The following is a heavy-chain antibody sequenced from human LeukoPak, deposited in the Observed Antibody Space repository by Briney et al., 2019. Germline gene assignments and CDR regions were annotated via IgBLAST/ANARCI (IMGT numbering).Heavy chain of an antibody. Sequence: SETLSLTCTVSGASFNPYYWSWIRQPPGKGLEWFGYIYDSGKTIYNPSLKSRVTISEDTSKNQFSLKLSSVTAADTAVYYCSRGGYGVAFDFWSQGTMVTVSS. CDR1: GASFNPYY. D-gene: IGHD2-15*01. V-gene: IGHV4-59*01. CDR3: SRGGYGVAFDF. J-gene: IGHJ3*01. CDR2: IYDSGKT.